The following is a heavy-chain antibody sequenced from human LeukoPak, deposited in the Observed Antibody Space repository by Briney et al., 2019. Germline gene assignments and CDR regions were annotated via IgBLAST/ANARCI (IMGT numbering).Heavy chain of an antibody. Sequence: GRSLGLSCAASGFTFDDYAMHWVRQAPGKGLEWVSGISWNSGSIGYADSVKGRFTISRDNAKNSLYLQMNSLRAEDTALYYCAKETRGGWYKYFDYWGQGTLVTVSS. CDR2: ISWNSGSI. J-gene: IGHJ4*02. V-gene: IGHV3-9*01. D-gene: IGHD6-19*01. CDR3: AKETRGGWYKYFDY. CDR1: GFTFDDYA.